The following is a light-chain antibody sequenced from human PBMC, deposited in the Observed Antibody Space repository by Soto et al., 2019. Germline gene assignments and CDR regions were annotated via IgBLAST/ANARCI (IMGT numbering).Light chain of an antibody. Sequence: DSQVTQSPPSLSASVGDRVTITCRASRDIDNSLAWYQQVPGKAPKLLIYAASTLQSGVPSRFRGSGSGTSFILTITSSQPEDVATYYCQKYNKAPWIFGQGTKVEV. CDR3: QKYNKAPWI. CDR2: AAS. V-gene: IGKV1-27*01. CDR1: RDIDNS. J-gene: IGKJ1*01.